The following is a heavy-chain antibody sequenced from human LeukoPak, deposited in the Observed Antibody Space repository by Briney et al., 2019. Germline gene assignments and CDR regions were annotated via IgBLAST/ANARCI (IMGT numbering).Heavy chain of an antibody. J-gene: IGHJ5*02. D-gene: IGHD6-13*01. CDR2: ISAYNGNT. CDR1: GYTFTSYG. CDR3: ARVGLASYSSSWYGSSWFDP. Sequence: GASVKVSCKASGYTFTSYGISWVRRAPGQGLEWMGWISAYNGNTNYAQKLQGRVTMTTDTSTSTAYMELRSLRSDDTAVYYCARVGLASYSSSWYGSSWFDPWGQGTLVTVSS. V-gene: IGHV1-18*01.